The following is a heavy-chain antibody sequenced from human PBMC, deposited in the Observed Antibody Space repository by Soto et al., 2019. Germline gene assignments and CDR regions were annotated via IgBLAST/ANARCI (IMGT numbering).Heavy chain of an antibody. D-gene: IGHD2-21*02. CDR2: IYYSGST. J-gene: IGHJ6*02. Sequence: LSLTCTVSGGSISSYDWSWIRQPPGKGLEWIGYIYYSGSTNYNPSLKSRVTISVDTSKNQFSLKLSSVTAADTAVYYCARGGYCGGDCRFPYYYHGMDVWGQGTTVTVSS. V-gene: IGHV4-59*01. CDR3: ARGGYCGGDCRFPYYYHGMDV. CDR1: GGSISSYD.